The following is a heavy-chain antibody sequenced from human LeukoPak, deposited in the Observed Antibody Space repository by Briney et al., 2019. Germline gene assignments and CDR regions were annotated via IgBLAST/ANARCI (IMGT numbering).Heavy chain of an antibody. Sequence: SGGSLRLSCAASGFTFSNFWMHWVRQAPGKGLVWVSSITSSSTHTYYADSVKGRFTISRDNAKNSVYLQINSLRDEDTAVYYCASIDCSSSSCLDWGQGTLVTVSS. D-gene: IGHD2-2*01. CDR1: GFTFSNFW. J-gene: IGHJ4*02. CDR2: ITSSSTHT. V-gene: IGHV3-21*06. CDR3: ASIDCSSSSCLD.